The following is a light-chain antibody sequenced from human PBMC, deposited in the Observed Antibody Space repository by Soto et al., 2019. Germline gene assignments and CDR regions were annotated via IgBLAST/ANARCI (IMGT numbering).Light chain of an antibody. CDR3: QQGYTTRWT. J-gene: IGKJ1*01. V-gene: IGKV1-39*01. CDR2: ATS. CDR1: QNIRSY. Sequence: DIQMTQSPTSLSASVGVRVTITCRASQNIRSYLNWYQQIPGKAPNLLIYATSILQTGVPSRFSGSGTGTDFTLTINGLQPEDFATCYWQQGYTTRWTFGQGTKVEIK.